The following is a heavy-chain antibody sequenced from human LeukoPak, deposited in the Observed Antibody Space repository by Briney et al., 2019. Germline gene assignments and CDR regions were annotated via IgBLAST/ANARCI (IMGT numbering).Heavy chain of an antibody. D-gene: IGHD4-23*01. CDR1: GYTFTSYG. Sequence: ASVTVSCKASGYTFTSYGISWVRQAPGQGLEWMGWISAYNGNTNYAQKLQGRVTMTTDTSTSTAYMELRSLRCNDTAVYYCARVGKNGDAFDIWGQGTMVTVSS. J-gene: IGHJ3*02. CDR3: ARVGKNGDAFDI. CDR2: ISAYNGNT. V-gene: IGHV1-18*01.